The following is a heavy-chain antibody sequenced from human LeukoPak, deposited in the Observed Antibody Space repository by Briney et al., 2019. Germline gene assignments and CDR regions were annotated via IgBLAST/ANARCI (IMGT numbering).Heavy chain of an antibody. CDR1: GFTFSSYA. V-gene: IGHV3-23*01. CDR3: AKDPYSSGWYRFGY. Sequence: GGSLRLSCAASGFTFSSYAMSWVRQAPGKGLEWVSAISGSGGSTYYADSVKGRFTISRDNSKNTLYLQMNSLRVEDTAIYYCAKDPYSSGWYRFGYWGQGTQVTVSS. J-gene: IGHJ4*02. D-gene: IGHD6-19*01. CDR2: ISGSGGST.